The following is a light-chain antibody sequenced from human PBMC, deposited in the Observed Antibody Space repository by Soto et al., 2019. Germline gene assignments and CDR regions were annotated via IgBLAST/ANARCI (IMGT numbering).Light chain of an antibody. J-gene: IGKJ4*01. V-gene: IGKV1D-12*01. CDR3: QQGNSFPLS. CDR1: QGISNW. Sequence: XIQMTQSPSSVSASVGDTVTITCRASQGISNWLVWYQQQPGKAPKLLIYAASTLESGVPSRFSGSGSGTEFTFTITSLQPEDSATYYCQQGNSFPLSFGGGTKVEIK. CDR2: AAS.